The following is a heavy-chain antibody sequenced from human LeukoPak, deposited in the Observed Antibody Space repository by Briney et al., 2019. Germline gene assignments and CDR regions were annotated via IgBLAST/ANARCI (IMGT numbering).Heavy chain of an antibody. J-gene: IGHJ4*02. CDR3: AKGPKLGDGFHCDS. Sequence: GGSLRLSCAASGFTLSNHWMHWVRQAPGKGLVWVSHINGDGSETNYADSVRGRFTISRDFSKNTLYLQMNSLRVEDTALYYCAKGPKLGDGFHCDSWGQGTLVTVSS. CDR2: INGDGSET. V-gene: IGHV3-74*01. D-gene: IGHD5-24*01. CDR1: GFTLSNHW.